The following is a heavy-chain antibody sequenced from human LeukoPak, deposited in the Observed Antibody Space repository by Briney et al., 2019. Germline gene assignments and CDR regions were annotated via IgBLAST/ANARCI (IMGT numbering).Heavy chain of an antibody. V-gene: IGHV1-18*01. CDR2: ISAYDGNT. J-gene: IGHJ4*02. CDR1: GYTFTNYG. CDR3: ARGGELHLSYYFDF. Sequence: ASVRVSCKASGYTFTNYGFNWVRQAPGQGGEWLGWISAYDGNTKYAQEFQGRVTMTTDASTTIAYMELRSLRSDDTALYFWARGGELHLSYYFDFWGQGTLVTVSS. D-gene: IGHD1-1*01.